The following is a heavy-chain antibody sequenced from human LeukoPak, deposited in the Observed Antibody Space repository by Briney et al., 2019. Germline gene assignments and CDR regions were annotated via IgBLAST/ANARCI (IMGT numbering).Heavy chain of an antibody. CDR2: IYYSGST. Sequence: PSETLSLTCTVCGGSISSYYWSWIRQRPGKGLEWIGYIYYSGSTNYNPSLKSRVTISVDTSKNQFSLKLSSVTAADTAVYYCARLAYSSSSYYFDYWGQGTLVTLSS. J-gene: IGHJ4*02. V-gene: IGHV4-59*01. D-gene: IGHD6-13*01. CDR1: GGSISSYY. CDR3: ARLAYSSSSYYFDY.